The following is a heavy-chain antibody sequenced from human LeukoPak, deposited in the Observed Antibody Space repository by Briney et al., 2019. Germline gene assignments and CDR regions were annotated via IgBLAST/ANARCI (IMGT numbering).Heavy chain of an antibody. V-gene: IGHV3-66*01. Sequence: SGGSLRLSCAASGFTVSSNYMSWVRQAPGKGLEWVSIIYSGGSTYYADSVKGRFTISTDNSKSTLYLQMNSLRAEDTAVYYCARDYVWDAFDIWGQGTMVTVSS. CDR3: ARDYVWDAFDI. CDR2: IYSGGST. CDR1: GFTVSSNY. J-gene: IGHJ3*02. D-gene: IGHD3-10*02.